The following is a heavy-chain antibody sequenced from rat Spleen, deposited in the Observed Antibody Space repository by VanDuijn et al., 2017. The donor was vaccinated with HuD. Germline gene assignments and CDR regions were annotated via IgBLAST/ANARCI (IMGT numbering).Heavy chain of an antibody. CDR1: GFTFSNYG. J-gene: IGHJ2*01. CDR2: ITYDGSGT. V-gene: IGHV5-19*01. Sequence: EVQLVESGGGLVQPGRSLKFSCAASGFTFSNYGMHWIRQAPTKGLEWVATITYDGSGTYYPDSVKGRFSISRDDAKSTLYLQMDVLRSEDTATYYCARRHYGYTDYFDYWGQGVMVTVSS. CDR3: ARRHYGYTDYFDY. D-gene: IGHD1-11*01.